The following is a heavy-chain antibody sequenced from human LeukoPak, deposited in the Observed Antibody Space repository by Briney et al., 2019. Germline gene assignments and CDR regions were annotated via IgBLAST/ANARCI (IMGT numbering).Heavy chain of an antibody. CDR1: GSSISSYY. CDR3: AREGDSSVYYDY. J-gene: IGHJ4*02. V-gene: IGHV4-34*01. CDR2: IHHSGST. Sequence: PSETLSLTCTVSGSSISSYYWSWIRQPPGKGLEWIGEIHHSGSTNYNPSLKSRVTISVDTSKNQFSLKLSSVTAADTAVYYCAREGDSSVYYDYWGQGTLVTVSS. D-gene: IGHD3-22*01.